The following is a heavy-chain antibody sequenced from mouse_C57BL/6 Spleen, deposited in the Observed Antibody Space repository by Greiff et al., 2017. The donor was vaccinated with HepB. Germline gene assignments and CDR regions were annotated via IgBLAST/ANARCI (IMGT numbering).Heavy chain of an antibody. V-gene: IGHV5-17*01. Sequence: VQLKESGGGLVKPGGSLKLSCAASGFTFSDYGMHWVRQAPEKGLEWVAYISSGSSTIYYADTVKGRFTISRDNAKNTLFLQMTSLRSEDTAMYYCARPRSGYAMDYWGQGTSVTVSS. J-gene: IGHJ4*01. CDR2: ISSGSSTI. D-gene: IGHD3-2*02. CDR1: GFTFSDYG. CDR3: ARPRSGYAMDY.